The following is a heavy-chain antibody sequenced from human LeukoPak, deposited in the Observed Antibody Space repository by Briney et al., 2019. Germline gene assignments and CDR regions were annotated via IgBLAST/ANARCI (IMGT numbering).Heavy chain of an antibody. V-gene: IGHV1-18*01. CDR2: ISADSGNT. Sequence: GASVKVSCKASGYSFPFYGINWVRQAPGQGLEWMGWISADSGNTNYAQKFKGRATMTTDSATNTAYMELRSLRSDDTAVYYCARVSPLEWLLSPFMDVWGKGTTVTVSS. CDR3: ARVSPLEWLLSPFMDV. J-gene: IGHJ6*04. D-gene: IGHD3-3*01. CDR1: GYSFPFYG.